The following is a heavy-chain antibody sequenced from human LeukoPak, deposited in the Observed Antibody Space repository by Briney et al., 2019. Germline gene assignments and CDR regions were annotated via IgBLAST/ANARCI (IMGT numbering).Heavy chain of an antibody. D-gene: IGHD1-26*01. J-gene: IGHJ4*02. CDR3: ARSRSYTLLNLFDY. V-gene: IGHV4-39*01. Sequence: PSETLSLTCTVSGGSISSSSYYWGWIRQPPGKGLEWIGSIYYSGSTYYNPSLKSRVTISVDTSKNQLSLKLSSVTAADTAVYYCARSRSYTLLNLFDYWGQGTLVTVSS. CDR1: GGSISSSSYY. CDR2: IYYSGST.